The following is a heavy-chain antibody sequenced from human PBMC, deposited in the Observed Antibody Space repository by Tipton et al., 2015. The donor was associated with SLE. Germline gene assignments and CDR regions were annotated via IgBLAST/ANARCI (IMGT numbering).Heavy chain of an antibody. CDR2: VSGGGDIT. CDR1: GFTFSSYA. D-gene: IGHD3-22*01. Sequence: GSLRLSCAASGFTFSSYALSWVRQAPGKGLQWVSDVSGGGDITHYADSVKGRFTISRDNSKNTLYLQMNSLRAEDTAVYYCAKDRYYDSSGYLTAFDYWGQGTLVTVSS. CDR3: AKDRYYDSSGYLTAFDY. V-gene: IGHV3-23*01. J-gene: IGHJ4*02.